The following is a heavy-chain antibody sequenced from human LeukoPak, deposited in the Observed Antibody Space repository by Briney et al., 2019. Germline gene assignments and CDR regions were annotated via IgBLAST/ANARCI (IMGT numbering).Heavy chain of an antibody. CDR1: GGTFSSYA. J-gene: IGHJ5*02. D-gene: IGHD5-12*01. CDR2: IIPIFGTA. V-gene: IGHV1-69*01. CDR3: ASDIVAYNWFDP. Sequence: SVKVSCKASGGTFSSYAISWVRQAPGQGLEWMGGIIPIFGTANYAQKFQGRVTITADESTRTAYMELSSLRSEDTAVYYCASDIVAYNWFDPWGQGTLVTVSS.